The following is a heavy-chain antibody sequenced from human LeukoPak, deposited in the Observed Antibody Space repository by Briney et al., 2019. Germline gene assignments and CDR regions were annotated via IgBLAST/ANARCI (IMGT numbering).Heavy chain of an antibody. J-gene: IGHJ4*02. D-gene: IGHD7-27*01. CDR3: ARDWGSIKVIADY. CDR2: ISANSDNT. V-gene: IGHV1-18*01. CDR1: GYTFTSYG. Sequence: ASVKVSCKATGYTFTSYGISWVRQAPGQGLEWMGWISANSDNTNYAQKLQGRVTMTTDTSTSTAYMELRSLRSDDTALYFCARDWGSIKVIADYWGQGTLVTVSS.